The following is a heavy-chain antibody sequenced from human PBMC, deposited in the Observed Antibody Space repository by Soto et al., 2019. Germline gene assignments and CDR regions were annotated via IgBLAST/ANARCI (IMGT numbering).Heavy chain of an antibody. D-gene: IGHD6-19*01. CDR3: ARTSHIAVAGRNFDY. CDR2: IYYSGST. J-gene: IGHJ4*02. Sequence: PSETLSLTCTVSGVSISSGDYYWSWIRQPPGKGLEWIGYIYYSGSTYYNPSLKSRVTISVDTSKNQFSLKLSSVTAADTAVYYCARTSHIAVAGRNFDYWGQGTLVTVSS. V-gene: IGHV4-30-4*01. CDR1: GVSISSGDYY.